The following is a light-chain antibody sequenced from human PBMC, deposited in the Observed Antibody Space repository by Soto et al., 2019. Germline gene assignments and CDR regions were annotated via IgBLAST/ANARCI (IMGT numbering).Light chain of an antibody. Sequence: QSVLTQPASVSGSPGQSITISCSGTRSDIGSYNYVAWYQQFPGKTPKILIYGVSNRPSGVSSRFSGSKSGNTASLTISGLQPEDEADFYCSSYSSTNSPYVFGGGTKVTVL. CDR1: RSDIGSYNY. V-gene: IGLV2-14*01. J-gene: IGLJ1*01. CDR2: GVS. CDR3: SSYSSTNSPYV.